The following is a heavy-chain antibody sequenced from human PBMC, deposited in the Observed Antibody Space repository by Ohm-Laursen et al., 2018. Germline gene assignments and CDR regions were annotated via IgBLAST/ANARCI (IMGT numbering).Heavy chain of an antibody. V-gene: IGHV1-18*01. CDR2: INTYNGNT. Sequence: GASVKVSCKVSGYTFTSYGISWVRQAPGQGLEWMGWINTYNGNTNYVQKLQGRVTMTTDPSTSTAYMELRSLRSDDTAVYFCARDVVYDSSGYYSFFDYWGQGTLVTVSS. J-gene: IGHJ4*02. CDR1: GYTFTSYG. D-gene: IGHD3-22*01. CDR3: ARDVVYDSSGYYSFFDY.